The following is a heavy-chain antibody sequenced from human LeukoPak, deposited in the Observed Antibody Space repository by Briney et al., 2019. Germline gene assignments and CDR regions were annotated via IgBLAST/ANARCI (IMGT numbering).Heavy chain of an antibody. V-gene: IGHV1-18*01. D-gene: IGHD3-9*01. J-gene: IGHJ4*02. CDR2: ISTYNGDT. Sequence: ASVKLSCKASGYICTSYGISWVRQAPGQGLEWMGWISTYNGDTDYTQKLQGRVTMTTETSTSTAYMELRSLRSDDTAVYYCARDPGQYYDILTGYYTPYYFDYWGQGTLVTVSS. CDR3: ARDPGQYYDILTGYYTPYYFDY. CDR1: GYICTSYG.